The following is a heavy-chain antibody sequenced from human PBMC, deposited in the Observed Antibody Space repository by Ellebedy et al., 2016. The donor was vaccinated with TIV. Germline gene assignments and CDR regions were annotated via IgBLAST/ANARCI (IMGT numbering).Heavy chain of an antibody. CDR1: GFTVSSNY. CDR2: IYAGGTT. Sequence: GESLKISCAVSGFTVSSNYMSWVRQAPGRGLEWVAVIYAGGTTDYLASVKGRFSISRDTSKNTLFLQMNSLRADDTAIYYCAVGRPNYGDFPSWGQGTLVTVSS. V-gene: IGHV3-53*01. D-gene: IGHD4-17*01. J-gene: IGHJ5*02. CDR3: AVGRPNYGDFPS.